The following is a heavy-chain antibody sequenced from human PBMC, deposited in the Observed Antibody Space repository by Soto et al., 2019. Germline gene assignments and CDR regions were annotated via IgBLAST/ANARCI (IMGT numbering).Heavy chain of an antibody. CDR3: ATLLWSHYNCFDP. Sequence: SETLSLTCTVSGGSISRYYWSWIRQPPGKGLEWIGYIYYSGSTNYNPSLKSRVTISVDTSKNQFSLKLSSVTAPDTAVYYCATLLWSHYNCFDPWGQGTLVTVSS. V-gene: IGHV4-59*08. CDR1: GGSISRYY. CDR2: IYYSGST. D-gene: IGHD3-10*01. J-gene: IGHJ5*02.